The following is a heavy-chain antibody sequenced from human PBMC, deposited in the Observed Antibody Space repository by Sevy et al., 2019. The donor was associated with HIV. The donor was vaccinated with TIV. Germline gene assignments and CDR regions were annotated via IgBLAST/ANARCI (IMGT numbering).Heavy chain of an antibody. CDR2: ISSSGSTI. CDR3: ARDRHLELGQYYFDY. D-gene: IGHD1-1*01. J-gene: IGHJ4*02. V-gene: IGHV3-11*01. CDR1: GFTFSDYY. Sequence: GGSLRLSCAASGFTFSDYYMSWIRQAPGKGLEWVSYISSSGSTIYYADSVKGRFTISRDNAKNSLYLQMNSLRAEDTAVYYCARDRHLELGQYYFDYWGQGTLVTVSS.